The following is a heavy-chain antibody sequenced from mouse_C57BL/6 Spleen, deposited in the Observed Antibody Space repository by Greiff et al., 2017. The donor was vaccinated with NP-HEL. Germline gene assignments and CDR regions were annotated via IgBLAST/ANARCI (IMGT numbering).Heavy chain of an antibody. CDR2: IYPGDGDT. V-gene: IGHV1-82*01. CDR1: GYAFSSSW. J-gene: IGHJ4*01. CDR3: ARVTTVVDYAMDY. D-gene: IGHD1-1*01. Sequence: VQLQQSGPELVKPGASVKISCKASGYAFSSSWMNWVKQRPGKGLEWIGRIYPGDGDTNYNGKFKGKATLTADKSSSTAYMQLSSLTSEDSAVYFWARVTTVVDYAMDYWGQGTSVTVSS.